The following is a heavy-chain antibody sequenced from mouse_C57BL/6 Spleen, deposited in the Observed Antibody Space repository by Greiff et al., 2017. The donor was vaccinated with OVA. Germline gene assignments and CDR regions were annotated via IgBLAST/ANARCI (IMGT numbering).Heavy chain of an antibody. CDR2: IYPRSGNT. D-gene: IGHD2-4*01. CDR3: ARRESPYDYEGAWFAY. V-gene: IGHV1-81*01. J-gene: IGHJ3*01. Sequence: VQLQQSGAELARPGASVKLSCKASGYTFTSYGISWVKQRTGQGLEWIGEIYPRSGNTYYNEKFKGKATLTADKSSSTAYMELRSLTSEDSAVYFCARRESPYDYEGAWFAYWGQGTLVTVSA. CDR1: GYTFTSYG.